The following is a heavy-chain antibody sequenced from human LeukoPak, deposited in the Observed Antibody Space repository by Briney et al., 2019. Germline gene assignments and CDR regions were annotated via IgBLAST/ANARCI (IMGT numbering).Heavy chain of an antibody. CDR3: ARKIPLLWLYYYYGMDV. CDR1: GGSISSGGYY. CDR2: INHSGST. V-gene: IGHV4-31*03. D-gene: IGHD2-2*01. Sequence: SETLSLTCTVSGGSISSGGYYWSWIRQHPGKGLEWIGEINHSGSTNYNPSLKSRVTISVDTSKNQFSLKLSSVTAADTAVYYCARKIPLLWLYYYYGMDVWGQGTTVTVSS. J-gene: IGHJ6*02.